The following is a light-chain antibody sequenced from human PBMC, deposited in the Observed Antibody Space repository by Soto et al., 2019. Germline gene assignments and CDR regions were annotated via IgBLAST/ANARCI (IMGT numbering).Light chain of an antibody. CDR3: SSYTSSSTLV. J-gene: IGLJ1*01. CDR2: EVS. CDR1: SSDVGGYNY. Sequence: QSALTQPASVSGSPGQSITISCTGTSSDVGGYNYVSWYQQHPGKAPKLMIYEVSNRPSGVSNRFSGSKSGNTASLTISGLQAEDEADYYCSSYTSSSTLVFGPGTKLPVL. V-gene: IGLV2-14*01.